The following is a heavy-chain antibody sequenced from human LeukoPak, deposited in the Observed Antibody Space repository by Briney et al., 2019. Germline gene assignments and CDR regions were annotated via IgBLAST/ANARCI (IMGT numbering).Heavy chain of an antibody. Sequence: SETLSLTCTVSGGSISSDSYYWGWIRQPPGKGLQWIGCIYYSGSTYYKPSLRSRVTISVDTSKNQFSLKLTSVTAADTAVYYCGRRSRSTWNYRRGDYWGQGTLVTVSS. J-gene: IGHJ4*02. CDR3: GRRSRSTWNYRRGDY. D-gene: IGHD1-7*01. CDR2: IYYSGST. CDR1: GGSISSDSYY. V-gene: IGHV4-39*01.